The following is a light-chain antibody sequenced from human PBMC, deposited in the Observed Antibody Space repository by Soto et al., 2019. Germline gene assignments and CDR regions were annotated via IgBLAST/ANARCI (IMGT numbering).Light chain of an antibody. CDR3: ATWDDSLPAV. CDR2: AVS. Sequence: QSALTQPPSASGSPGQSVTISCTGTSSDVGGYNYVSWYQQHPGKAPKLMIYAVSKRPSGVPDRFSGSKSGTSASLAISGLQSEDEADYYCATWDDSLPAVFGGGTKLTVL. CDR1: SSDVGGYNY. V-gene: IGLV2-8*01. J-gene: IGLJ2*01.